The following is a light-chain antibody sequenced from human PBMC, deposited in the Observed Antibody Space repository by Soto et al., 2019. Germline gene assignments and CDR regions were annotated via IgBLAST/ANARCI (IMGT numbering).Light chain of an antibody. CDR3: AAWDDSLNGPA. CDR2: SDD. CDR1: RFNIGNNK. Sequence: QSVLTQSPSASGTPGQKVTISCSGGRFNIGNNKVNWYQQLPGMAPKLLIYSDDQRPSGVPDRFSGSESGTSASLAISGLQSGDEADYYCAAWDDSLNGPAFGGGTKLTVL. V-gene: IGLV1-44*01. J-gene: IGLJ2*01.